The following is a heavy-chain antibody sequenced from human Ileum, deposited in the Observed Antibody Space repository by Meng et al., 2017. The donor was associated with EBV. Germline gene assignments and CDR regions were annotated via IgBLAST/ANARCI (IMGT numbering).Heavy chain of an antibody. Sequence: LLRGAGPGRVKPSGTLSLTCSVFGGSISSSNWWSWVRQPPGKGLEWIGEIYHSGSTNYNPSLKSRVTISVDKSKNQFSLNLSSVTAADTAVYYCARVGQWLPIDYWGQGTLVTVSS. D-gene: IGHD6-19*01. CDR1: GGSISSSNW. CDR2: IYHSGST. J-gene: IGHJ4*02. V-gene: IGHV4-4*02. CDR3: ARVGQWLPIDY.